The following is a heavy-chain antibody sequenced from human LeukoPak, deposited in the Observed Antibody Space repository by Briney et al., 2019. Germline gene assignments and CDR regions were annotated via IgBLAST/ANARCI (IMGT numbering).Heavy chain of an antibody. V-gene: IGHV3-30*18. CDR2: ISYDGSNK. Sequence: PGRSLRLSCAASGFTFSSYGMHWVRQAPGKGLEWVAVISYDGSNKYYADSVKGRFTISRDNSKNTLYLQMNSLRAEDTAVYYCAKDRGLLWFGELCRGPLDYWGQGTLVTVSS. D-gene: IGHD3-10*01. J-gene: IGHJ4*02. CDR1: GFTFSSYG. CDR3: AKDRGLLWFGELCRGPLDY.